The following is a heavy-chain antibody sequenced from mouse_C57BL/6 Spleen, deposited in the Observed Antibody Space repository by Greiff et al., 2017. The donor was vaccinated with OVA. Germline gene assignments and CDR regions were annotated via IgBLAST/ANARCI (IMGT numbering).Heavy chain of an antibody. D-gene: IGHD3-2*02. Sequence: VQLQQSGPELVKPGASVKISCKASGYTFTDYYMNWVKQSHGKSLEWIGDINPNNGGTSYNQKFKGKATLTVDKSSSTAYMELRSLTSEDSAVYDCARERDSSGPFAYWGQGTLVTVSA. J-gene: IGHJ3*01. CDR3: ARERDSSGPFAY. V-gene: IGHV1-26*01. CDR1: GYTFTDYY. CDR2: INPNNGGT.